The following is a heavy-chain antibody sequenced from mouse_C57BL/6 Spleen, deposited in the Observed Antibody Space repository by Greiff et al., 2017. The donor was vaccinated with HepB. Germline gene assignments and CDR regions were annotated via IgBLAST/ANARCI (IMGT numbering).Heavy chain of an antibody. CDR3: ARVTTVWYFDY. J-gene: IGHJ2*01. CDR2: IDPSDSYT. D-gene: IGHD1-1*01. V-gene: IGHV1-50*01. Sequence: QVHVKQPGAELVKPGASVKLSCKASGYTFTSYWMQWVKQRPGQGLEWIGEIDPSDSYTNYNQKFKGKATLTVDTSSSTAYMQLSSLTSEDSAVYYCARVTTVWYFDYWGQGTTLTVSS. CDR1: GYTFTSYW.